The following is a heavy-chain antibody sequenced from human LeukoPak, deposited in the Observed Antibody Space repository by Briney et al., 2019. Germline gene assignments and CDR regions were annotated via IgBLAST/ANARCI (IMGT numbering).Heavy chain of an antibody. CDR2: IYSGGST. V-gene: IGHV3-53*01. Sequence: GGSLRLSCAASGFTVSSNYMSWVRQAPGKGLEWVSVIYSGGSTYYADSVKSRFTISRDNSKNTLYLQMNSLRAEDTAVYYCARDNRITSDAFDTWGQGTMVTVSS. CDR1: GFTVSSNY. D-gene: IGHD2/OR15-2a*01. J-gene: IGHJ3*02. CDR3: ARDNRITSDAFDT.